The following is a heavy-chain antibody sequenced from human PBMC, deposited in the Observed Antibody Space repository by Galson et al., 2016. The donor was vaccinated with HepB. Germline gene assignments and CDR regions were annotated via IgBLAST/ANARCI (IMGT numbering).Heavy chain of an antibody. Sequence: QSGAEVKKPGDSLKISCKVSGYWFSNYWIGWVRQMPGKGLEWMGIIYPHDSDTRYSPSFQGQVTISADKSISTTYLQWRSLKASDTAIYYCARGWELHGDWGQGTLVTVSS. D-gene: IGHD1-26*01. CDR1: GYWFSNYW. CDR2: IYPHDSDT. J-gene: IGHJ4*02. CDR3: ARGWELHGD. V-gene: IGHV5-51*01.